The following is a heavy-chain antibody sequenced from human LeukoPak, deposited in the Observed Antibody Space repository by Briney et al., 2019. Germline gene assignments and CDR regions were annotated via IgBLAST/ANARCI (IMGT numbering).Heavy chain of an antibody. J-gene: IGHJ4*02. D-gene: IGHD3-22*01. CDR2: IYYSGST. CDR3: AITHYYDSSGSFPVSGDY. Sequence: SETLSLTCTVSGGSISSSSYYWGWIRQPPGKGLEWIGSIYYSGSTYYNPSLKSRVTISVDTSKNQFSLKLSSVTAADTAVYCCAITHYYDSSGSFPVSGDYWGQGTLVTVSS. V-gene: IGHV4-39*01. CDR1: GGSISSSSYY.